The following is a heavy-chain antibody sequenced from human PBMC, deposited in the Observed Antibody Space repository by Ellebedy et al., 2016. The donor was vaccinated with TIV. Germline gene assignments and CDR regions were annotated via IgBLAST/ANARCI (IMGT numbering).Heavy chain of an antibody. Sequence: GESLKISCAASGFSVSHNFMTWVRQAPGKGLEWVALIYSCGSTSYADSVKGRFTISRDNSRNTLYLQMNSLRAEDTAVYYCARKTDTTGSGDYWGQGTLVTVSS. CDR3: ARKTDTTGSGDY. J-gene: IGHJ4*02. D-gene: IGHD1-1*01. CDR1: GFSVSHNF. CDR2: IYSCGST. V-gene: IGHV3-53*01.